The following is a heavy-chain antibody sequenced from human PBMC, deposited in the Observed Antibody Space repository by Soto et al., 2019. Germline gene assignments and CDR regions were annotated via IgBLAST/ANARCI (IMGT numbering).Heavy chain of an antibody. V-gene: IGHV3-66*01. J-gene: IGHJ4*02. CDR2: IYSGGST. Sequence: EVQLVESGGGLVQPGGSLRLSCAASGFTVSSNYMSWVRQAPGKGLEWVSVIYSGGSTYYADSVKGRFTISRDNSKNTLYLQMNSLRAEDTAVYYCARDGGATVLGYFDYWGQGTLVTVSS. CDR3: ARDGGATVLGYFDY. D-gene: IGHD3-3*01. CDR1: GFTVSSNY.